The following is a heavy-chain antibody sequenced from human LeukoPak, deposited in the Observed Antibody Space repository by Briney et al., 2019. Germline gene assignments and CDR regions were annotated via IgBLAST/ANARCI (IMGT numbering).Heavy chain of an antibody. V-gene: IGHV1-2*02. J-gene: IGHJ5*02. CDR1: GYTFTGYY. CDR3: ARDIVMVTYWFDP. Sequence: ASVKVSCKASGYTFTGYYMHWVRQAPGQGLEWMGWINPNSGGTNYAQKFQGRVTMTRDTSISTAYMEQSRLRSDDTAVYYCARDIVMVTYWFDPWGQGTLVPVSS. CDR2: INPNSGGT. D-gene: IGHD5-18*01.